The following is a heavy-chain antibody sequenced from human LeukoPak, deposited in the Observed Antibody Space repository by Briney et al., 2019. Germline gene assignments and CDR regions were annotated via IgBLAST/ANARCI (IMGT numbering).Heavy chain of an antibody. D-gene: IGHD2-2*02. V-gene: IGHV4-34*01. Sequence: SETLSLTCAVYGGSFRGYYWSWFRQSPGKGLEWIGEINHSGDTSYNPSLKSRVSTSVDTSTSQFFLNLSSVTAADTAVYYCARNLYNWGQGTLVTVSS. CDR1: GGSFRGYY. J-gene: IGHJ4*02. CDR2: INHSGDT. CDR3: ARNLYN.